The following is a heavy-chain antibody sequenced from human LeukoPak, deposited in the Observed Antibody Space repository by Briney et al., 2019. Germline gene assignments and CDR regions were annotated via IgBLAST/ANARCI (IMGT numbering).Heavy chain of an antibody. CDR2: IYYSGST. J-gene: IGHJ3*02. CDR1: GGSISSGSYY. D-gene: IGHD1-1*01. V-gene: IGHV4-39*07. CDR3: ARDQGTTGTPAAFDI. Sequence: PSETLSLTCTVSGGSISSGSYYWSWIRQPPGKGLEWIGSIYYSGSTDYNPSLKSRVTISVDTSKNQFSLKLSSVTAADTAVYYCARDQGTTGTPAAFDIWGQGTMVTVSS.